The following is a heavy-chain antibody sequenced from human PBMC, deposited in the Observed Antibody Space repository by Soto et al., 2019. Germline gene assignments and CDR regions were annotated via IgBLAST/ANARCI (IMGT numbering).Heavy chain of an antibody. V-gene: IGHV1-8*01. J-gene: IGHJ4*02. D-gene: IGHD3-22*01. CDR2: MNPNTGDT. Sequence: QVQLVQSGAEVKEPGASVKVSCRASGYTFSNYDMNWVRQATGQGPEWIGWMNPNTGDTGYAQKFQGRVTMTRDISTNTAYMELGSLRYEDTAVYYCAKVSRRGASIDYDYWGQGTVVTVSS. CDR1: GYTFSNYD. CDR3: AKVSRRGASIDYDY.